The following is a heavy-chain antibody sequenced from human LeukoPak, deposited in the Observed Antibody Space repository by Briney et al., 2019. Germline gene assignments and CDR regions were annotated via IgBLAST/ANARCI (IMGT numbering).Heavy chain of an antibody. CDR2: IIPILGIA. D-gene: IGHD6-13*01. J-gene: IGHJ5*02. CDR1: GGTFSSYA. CDR3: ARGPYSNNWYPLGGS. Sequence: EASVKVSCKASGGTFSSYAISWVRQAPGQGLEWMGRIIPILGIANYAQKFQGRVTITADKSTSTAYMELSSLRSEDTAVYYCARGPYSNNWYPLGGSWGQGTLVTVSS. V-gene: IGHV1-69*04.